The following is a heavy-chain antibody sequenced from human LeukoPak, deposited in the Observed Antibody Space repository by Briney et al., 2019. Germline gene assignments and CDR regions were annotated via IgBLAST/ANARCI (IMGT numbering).Heavy chain of an antibody. D-gene: IGHD3-22*01. CDR1: GGSISSSSYY. J-gene: IGHJ3*02. V-gene: IGHV4-39*07. CDR2: IYYSGST. Sequence: SETLSLTCTVSGGSISSSSYYWGWIRQPPGKGLEWIGSIYYSGSTYYNPSLKSRVTISVDTSKNQFSLKLSSVTAADTAVYYCARDRGYDSSGYYWNAFDIWGQGTMVTVSS. CDR3: ARDRGYDSSGYYWNAFDI.